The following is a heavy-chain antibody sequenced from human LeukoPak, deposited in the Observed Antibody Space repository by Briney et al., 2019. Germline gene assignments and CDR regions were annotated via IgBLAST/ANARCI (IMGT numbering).Heavy chain of an antibody. CDR3: ARDEGDGYDY. D-gene: IGHD5-24*01. V-gene: IGHV4-61*02. CDR1: GGSISSGSYY. J-gene: IGHJ4*02. CDR2: IYTSGST. Sequence: SSETLSLTCTGPGGSISSGSYYWSWIRQPAGKGLEWIGRIYTSGSTNYNPSLKSRVTISVDTSKNQFSLKLSSVTAADTAVYYCARDEGDGYDYWGQGTLVTVSS.